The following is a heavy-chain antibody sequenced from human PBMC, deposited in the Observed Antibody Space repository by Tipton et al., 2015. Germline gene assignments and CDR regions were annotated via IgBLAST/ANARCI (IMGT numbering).Heavy chain of an antibody. D-gene: IGHD2/OR15-2a*01. CDR3: ARDKTFEAFDI. Sequence: LRLSCTVSGGSIGGGYYWSWLRQYPRKGLEWIGFVYYSGYTNYNPSLTSRLTISVDTSRNQFSLHLKSVTAADTAVYYCARDKTFEAFDIWGQGTKVTVSS. V-gene: IGHV4-31*02. CDR2: VYYSGYT. J-gene: IGHJ3*02. CDR1: GGSIGGGYY.